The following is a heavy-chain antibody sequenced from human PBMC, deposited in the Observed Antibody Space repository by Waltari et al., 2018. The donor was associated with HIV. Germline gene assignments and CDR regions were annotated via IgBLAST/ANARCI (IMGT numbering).Heavy chain of an antibody. CDR2: IKSKTDGGTT. CDR3: TTPTVTSPYYYYYYGMDV. V-gene: IGHV3-15*01. J-gene: IGHJ6*02. Sequence: EVQLVESGGGLVKPGGSLRLSCAASGFTFRNAWMSWVRQAPGKGLEWVGRIKSKTDGGTTDYAAPVKGRFTISRDDSKNTLYLQMNSLKTEDTAVYYCTTPTVTSPYYYYYYGMDVWGQGTTVTVSS. D-gene: IGHD4-17*01. CDR1: GFTFRNAW.